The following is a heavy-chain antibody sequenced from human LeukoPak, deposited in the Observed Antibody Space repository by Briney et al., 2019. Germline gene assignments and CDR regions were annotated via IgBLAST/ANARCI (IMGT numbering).Heavy chain of an antibody. J-gene: IGHJ6*02. CDR3: ARNNGMDV. CDR2: VKRDGSET. CDR1: GFALSSHW. Sequence: GGSLRLSCAASGFALSSHWMTWVRQAPGRGPEWVANVKRDGSETYYLDSVKGRFTISKDNAKNSLYLQMNSLRAEDTALYHWARNNGMDVWGQGTTVIVSS. V-gene: IGHV3-7*03.